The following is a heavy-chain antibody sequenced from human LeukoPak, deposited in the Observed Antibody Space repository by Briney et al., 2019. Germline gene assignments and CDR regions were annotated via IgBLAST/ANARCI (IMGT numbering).Heavy chain of an antibody. J-gene: IGHJ4*02. D-gene: IGHD2-21*02. Sequence: GGSLRLSCAASGFTFNSYAMHWVRQAPGKGLEWVAVISYDGSNKYYADSVKGRFTISRDNSKNTLYLQMNSLRAEDTAVYYCARDRGHVVVTAIQASYFDYWGQGTLVTVSS. CDR2: ISYDGSNK. V-gene: IGHV3-30*04. CDR3: ARDRGHVVVTAIQASYFDY. CDR1: GFTFNSYA.